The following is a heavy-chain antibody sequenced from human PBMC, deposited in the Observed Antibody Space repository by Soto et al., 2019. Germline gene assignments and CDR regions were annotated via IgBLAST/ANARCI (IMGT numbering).Heavy chain of an antibody. V-gene: IGHV1-18*01. Sequence: GASVKVSCKASGYTFTSYGISWVRQAPGQGLEWMGWISAYNGNTNYAQKLQGRVTMTTDTSTSTAYMELRSLRSDDTAVYYCARVGTPSSSSALGGYWDQATLVTVSP. CDR3: ARVGTPSSSSALGGY. D-gene: IGHD6-6*01. CDR2: ISAYNGNT. CDR1: GYTFTSYG. J-gene: IGHJ4*02.